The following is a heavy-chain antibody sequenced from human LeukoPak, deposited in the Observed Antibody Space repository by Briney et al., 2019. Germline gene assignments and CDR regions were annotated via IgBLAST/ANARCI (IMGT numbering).Heavy chain of an antibody. D-gene: IGHD2-15*01. CDR2: IYYSGST. J-gene: IGHJ5*02. CDR1: GGSISSYY. CDR3: ARENIVVVVAAPLGYNWFDP. V-gene: IGHV4-59*01. Sequence: SETLSLTCTVSGGSISSYYWSWIRQPPGKGLEWIGYIYYSGSTNYNPSLNSRVTISVDTSKNQFSLRLSSVTAADTAVYYCARENIVVVVAAPLGYNWFDPWGQGTLVTVSS.